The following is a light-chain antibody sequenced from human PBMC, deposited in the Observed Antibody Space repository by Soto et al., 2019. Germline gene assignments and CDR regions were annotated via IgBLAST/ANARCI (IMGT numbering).Light chain of an antibody. CDR3: QQYNSYWGFT. V-gene: IGKV1-5*03. Sequence: DIQMTQSPSTLSASVGDRVTITCRASQSISSWLAWYQQKPGKAPTLLIYKASSLESGVPSRFSGSGSGTEFTLTISSLQPDDFATYYCQQYNSYWGFTFGPGTKVDNK. CDR2: KAS. J-gene: IGKJ3*01. CDR1: QSISSW.